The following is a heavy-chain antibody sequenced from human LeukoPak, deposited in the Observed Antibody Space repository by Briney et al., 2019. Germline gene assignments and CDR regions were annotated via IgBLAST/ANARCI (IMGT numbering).Heavy chain of an antibody. D-gene: IGHD3-10*01. CDR1: GGSITSSSYF. CDR2: IYYSGST. V-gene: IGHV4-39*07. CDR3: ARLRITMVRGVFDY. J-gene: IGHJ4*02. Sequence: SETLSLTCTVSGGSITSSSYFWGWIRQPPGKGPEWIGSIYYSGSTSYNPSLKSRVTISVDTSKTQFSLKLNSVTAADTAVYYCARLRITMVRGVFDYWGRGTLVTVSS.